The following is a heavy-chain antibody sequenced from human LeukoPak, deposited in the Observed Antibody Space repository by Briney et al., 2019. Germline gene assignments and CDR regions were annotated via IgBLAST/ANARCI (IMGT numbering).Heavy chain of an antibody. CDR2: ISSSGSTI. V-gene: IGHV3-48*04. CDR1: GFIFSSYS. J-gene: IGHJ6*03. CDR3: AKGPVVVPAAIYYYYMDV. D-gene: IGHD2-2*01. Sequence: PGGSLRLSCAASGFIFSSYSMNWVRQAPGKGLEWISYISSSGSTIYYADSVKGRFTISRDDAKNSLYLQMNSLRAEDTAVYYCAKGPVVVPAAIYYYYMDVWGKGTTVTVSS.